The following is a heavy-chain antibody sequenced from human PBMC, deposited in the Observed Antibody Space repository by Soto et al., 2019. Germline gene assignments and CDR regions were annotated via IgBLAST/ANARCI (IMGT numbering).Heavy chain of an antibody. CDR3: ARDISASDGGY. CDR2: IHHSGST. Sequence: SETLSVTCSVSGYSISSGYYWGWIRQAPGKGLEWIGNIHHSGSTYYNPSLESRVTISIDTSKNQFSLRLTSVTAADTAIYYCARDISASDGGYWGQGTLVTVSS. V-gene: IGHV4-38-2*02. J-gene: IGHJ4*02. CDR1: GYSISSGYY. D-gene: IGHD2-21*01.